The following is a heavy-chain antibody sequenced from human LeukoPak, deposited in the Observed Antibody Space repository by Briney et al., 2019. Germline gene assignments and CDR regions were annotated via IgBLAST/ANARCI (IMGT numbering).Heavy chain of an antibody. CDR3: ARGKVWSSSSSGSHFDY. CDR1: GYTFTSYG. Sequence: ASVKVSCKASGYTFTSYGISWVRQAPGQGLEWMGWISAYNGNTNYAQKLQGRVTMTTDTSTSTAYMELRSLRSDDTAVYYCARGKVWSSSSSGSHFDYWGQGTLVTVSS. CDR2: ISAYNGNT. D-gene: IGHD6-6*01. J-gene: IGHJ4*02. V-gene: IGHV1-18*01.